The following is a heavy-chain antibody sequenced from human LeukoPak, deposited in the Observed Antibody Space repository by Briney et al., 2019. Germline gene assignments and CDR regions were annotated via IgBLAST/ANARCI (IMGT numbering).Heavy chain of an antibody. CDR1: GFTFSSYG. V-gene: IGHV3-33*01. J-gene: IGHJ6*02. CDR2: IWHDGSNR. D-gene: IGHD6-13*01. CDR3: ARDLSKSSIDYGKDV. Sequence: GGSLRLSCAESGFTFSSYGMHWDRQAPGEGLEWVAVIWHDGSNRLYADSVKGRFTISRDNSKNTLYLQMNSLRAEDTAVYYCARDLSKSSIDYGKDVWGQGTTVTVSS.